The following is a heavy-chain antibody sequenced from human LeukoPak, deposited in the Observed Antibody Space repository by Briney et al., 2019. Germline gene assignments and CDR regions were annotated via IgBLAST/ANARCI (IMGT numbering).Heavy chain of an antibody. CDR3: ASPYHYDSLGAFDI. CDR2: ISSSGSTI. J-gene: IGHJ3*02. V-gene: IGHV3-11*01. D-gene: IGHD3-22*01. Sequence: GGSLRLSCAASGFTFSDYYMSWIRQAPGKGLEWVSYISSSGSTIYYADSVKGRFTISRDNAKNSLYLQMNSLRAEDTAVYYCASPYHYDSLGAFDIWGQGTMVTVSS. CDR1: GFTFSDYY.